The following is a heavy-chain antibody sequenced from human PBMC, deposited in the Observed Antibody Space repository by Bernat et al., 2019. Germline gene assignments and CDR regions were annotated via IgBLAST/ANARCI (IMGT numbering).Heavy chain of an antibody. V-gene: IGHV4-39*01. J-gene: IGHJ4*02. Sequence: QLQLQESGPGLVKPSETLSLTCTVSGGSISSSSYYWGWIRQPPGKGLEWIGSIYYSGSTYYNPSLKSRVTISVDTSKNQFSLKVSSVTAADTAVYYCARQVLEQQLVYYFDYWGQGTLVTVSS. CDR2: IYYSGST. CDR3: ARQVLEQQLVYYFDY. D-gene: IGHD6-13*01. CDR1: GGSISSSSYY.